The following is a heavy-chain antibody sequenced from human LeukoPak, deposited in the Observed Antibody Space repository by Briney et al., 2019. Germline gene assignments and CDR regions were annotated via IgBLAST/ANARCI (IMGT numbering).Heavy chain of an antibody. Sequence: SETLSLTCTVSGGAISNYYWSWIRQPPGKGLEWIGYIYYSGSTNYNPSLKSRVTISVDTSKNQFSLKLSSVTAADTAVYYCARKNFIAARGLDPWGQGTLVTVSS. D-gene: IGHD6-6*01. J-gene: IGHJ5*02. V-gene: IGHV4-59*01. CDR3: ARKNFIAARGLDP. CDR2: IYYSGST. CDR1: GGAISNYY.